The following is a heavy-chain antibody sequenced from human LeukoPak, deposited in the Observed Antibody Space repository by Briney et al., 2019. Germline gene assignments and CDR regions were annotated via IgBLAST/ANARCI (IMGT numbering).Heavy chain of an antibody. J-gene: IGHJ5*02. CDR3: ARDRYCSSTSCYGGNWFDP. CDR2: IIPIFGTA. V-gene: IGHV1-69*13. CDR1: GGTFSSYA. D-gene: IGHD2-2*01. Sequence: SVKVSCKASGGTFSSYAISWVRQAPGQGLEWMGGIIPIFGTANYAQKFQGRVTITADESTSTAYMELSSMRSEDTAVSYCARDRYCSSTSCYGGNWFDPWGQGTLVTVFS.